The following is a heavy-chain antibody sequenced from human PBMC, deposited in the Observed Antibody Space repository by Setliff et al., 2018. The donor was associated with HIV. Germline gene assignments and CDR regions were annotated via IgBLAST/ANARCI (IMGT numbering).Heavy chain of an antibody. CDR1: GFSISSGYY. CDR3: AREDYYYYGMDV. V-gene: IGHV4-38-2*02. CDR2: IYHSEST. J-gene: IGHJ6*02. Sequence: SETLSLTCDVSGFSISSGYYWGWIRQPPGKGLEWIGSIYHSESTYYNPSLKSRVTISVDTSKNQFSLKLSSVTAADTAVYYCAREDYYYYGMDVWGQGTTVTVSS.